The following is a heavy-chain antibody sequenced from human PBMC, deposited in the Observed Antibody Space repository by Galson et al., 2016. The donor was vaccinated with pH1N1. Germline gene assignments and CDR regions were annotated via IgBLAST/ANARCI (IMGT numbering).Heavy chain of an antibody. CDR1: GYSFTHYW. CDR2: IYPGDSDT. J-gene: IGHJ4*02. V-gene: IGHV5-51*01. Sequence: QSGAEVKKPGESLKISCKGSGYSFTHYWIGWVRQMSGKGLEWRGIIYPGDSDTRYSPSFQGQVTISADKSSGTAYLQWSSLRASDTAMYYCARPTGHGDSLSGFDTWGQGTLVTVSS. D-gene: IGHD4-17*01. CDR3: ARPTGHGDSLSGFDT.